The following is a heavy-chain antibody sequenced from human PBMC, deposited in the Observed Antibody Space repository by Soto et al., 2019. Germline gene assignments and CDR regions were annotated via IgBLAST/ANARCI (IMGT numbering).Heavy chain of an antibody. CDR3: ARDFAYFDS. CDR2: VYHTGRT. Sequence: PETLSLTCTVSGGSSKSGSYSWSWIRQPPGKGLEWIGYVYHTGRTSYNPSLKSRVSISMDTSKNQFSLNLDSVTAADTAVYFCARDFAYFDSWGQGTLVTVSS. D-gene: IGHD3-3*01. J-gene: IGHJ4*02. CDR1: GGSSKSGSYS. V-gene: IGHV4-61*01.